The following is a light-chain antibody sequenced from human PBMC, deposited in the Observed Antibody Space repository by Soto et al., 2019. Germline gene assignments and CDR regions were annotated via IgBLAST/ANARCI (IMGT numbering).Light chain of an antibody. V-gene: IGLV7-43*01. Sequence: QAVVTQEPSLTVPPGGTVTLTCASSTGAVTSDNYPNWFQLKPGQAPKSVIYSTSNKHSWTPARFSGSLLGGKAALTLSGVQPEDEAEYYCLLYYGGVYVFGSGTKVTVL. CDR1: TGAVTSDNY. CDR2: STS. J-gene: IGLJ1*01. CDR3: LLYYGGVYV.